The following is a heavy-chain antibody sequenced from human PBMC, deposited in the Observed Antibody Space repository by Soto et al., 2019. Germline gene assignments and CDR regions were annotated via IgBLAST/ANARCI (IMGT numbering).Heavy chain of an antibody. CDR3: ARYGDYWYFDL. Sequence: GASVKVSCKASGYTFTSYAMHWVRQAPGQRLEWMGWINAGNGNTGYAQKFQGRVTMTRNTSISTAYMELSSLRSEDTAVYYCARYGDYWYFDLWGRGTLVTVSS. V-gene: IGHV1-3*01. D-gene: IGHD4-17*01. CDR2: INAGNGNT. J-gene: IGHJ2*01. CDR1: GYTFTSYA.